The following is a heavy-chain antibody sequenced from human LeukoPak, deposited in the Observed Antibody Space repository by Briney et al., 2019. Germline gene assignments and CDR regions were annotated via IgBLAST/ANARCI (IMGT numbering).Heavy chain of an antibody. CDR1: GYTLTSYG. Sequence: ASVKVSCKASGYTLTSYGISWVRQAPGQGLEWMGWISAYNGNTNYAQKLQGRVTMTTDTSTSTAYMELRSLRSDDTAVYYCARVFYSSGLNDAFDIWGQGTMVTVSS. CDR2: ISAYNGNT. J-gene: IGHJ3*02. D-gene: IGHD6-19*01. V-gene: IGHV1-18*01. CDR3: ARVFYSSGLNDAFDI.